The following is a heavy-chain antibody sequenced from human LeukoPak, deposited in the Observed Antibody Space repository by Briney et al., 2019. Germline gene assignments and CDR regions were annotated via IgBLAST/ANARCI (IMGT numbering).Heavy chain of an antibody. CDR2: ISSSSSYI. D-gene: IGHD6-19*01. Sequence: GGSLRLSCAASGFXFSSYSMNWVRQAPGKGLEWVSSISSSSSYIYYADSVKGRFTISRDNAKNSLYLQMNSLRAEDTAVYYCARDSDESVLYSSGWPSTIGYWGQGTLVTVSS. CDR3: ARDSDESVLYSSGWPSTIGY. J-gene: IGHJ4*02. V-gene: IGHV3-21*01. CDR1: GFXFSSYS.